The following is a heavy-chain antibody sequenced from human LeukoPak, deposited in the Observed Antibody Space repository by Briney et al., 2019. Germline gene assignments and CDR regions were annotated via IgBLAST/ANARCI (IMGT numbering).Heavy chain of an antibody. CDR1: GGSISSGGYY. D-gene: IGHD3-3*01. V-gene: IGHV4-31*09. CDR2: IYYSGST. J-gene: IGHJ5*02. Sequence: SETLSLTCTVSGGSISSGGYYWSWIRQHPGKGLEWIGYIYYSGSTNYNPSLKSRVTISVDTSKNQFSLKLSSVTAADTAVYYCTRSGYYRAWFDPWGQGTLVTVSS. CDR3: TRSGYYRAWFDP.